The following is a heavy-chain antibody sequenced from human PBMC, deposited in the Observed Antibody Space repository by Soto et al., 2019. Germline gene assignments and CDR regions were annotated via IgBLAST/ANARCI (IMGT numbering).Heavy chain of an antibody. Sequence: KESGPVLVKPTETLTLTCTVSGFSLSDGRMGVSWIRQPPGKALEWLAHIFSNDEKSYNTSLKTRPTISKDTSKSQVVLTMTNMDPVDTGTYFCTLTSSGFSSDYNFDYWGQGILVTVSS. CDR2: IFSNDEK. CDR3: TLTSSGFSSDYNFDY. CDR1: GFSLSDGRMG. D-gene: IGHD5-18*01. V-gene: IGHV2-26*01. J-gene: IGHJ4*02.